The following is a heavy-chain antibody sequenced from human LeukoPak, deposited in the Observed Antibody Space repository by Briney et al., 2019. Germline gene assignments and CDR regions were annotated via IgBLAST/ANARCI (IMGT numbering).Heavy chain of an antibody. J-gene: IGHJ4*02. Sequence: SETLSLTCTVFGGSISSSSYYWGWLRQPPGKGLEWIGDIYHSGNTFYNPSLKSRVTISVDTSENQFSLKLSSVTAADTAVFYCARHRVQSSLTEYFDYWGQGTLVTVSS. V-gene: IGHV4-39*01. CDR2: IYHSGNT. D-gene: IGHD3-16*02. CDR1: GGSISSSSYY. CDR3: ARHRVQSSLTEYFDY.